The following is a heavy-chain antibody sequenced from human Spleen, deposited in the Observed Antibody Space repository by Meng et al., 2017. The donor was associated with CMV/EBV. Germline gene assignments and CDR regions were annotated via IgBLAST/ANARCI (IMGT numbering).Heavy chain of an antibody. J-gene: IGHJ6*02. CDR3: ARSPDLYCSSSSCYTLSGVVYYYGMDV. D-gene: IGHD2-2*02. CDR1: GFTFSSYS. CDR2: ISGSGGET. V-gene: IGHV3-21*04. Sequence: GESLKISCAASGFTFSSYSMNWVRQAPGKGLEWVALISGSGGETYYADSVKGRLTISRDNSKNTVFLQVSSLRVEDTAIYYCARSPDLYCSSSSCYTLSGVVYYYGMDVWGQGTTVTVSS.